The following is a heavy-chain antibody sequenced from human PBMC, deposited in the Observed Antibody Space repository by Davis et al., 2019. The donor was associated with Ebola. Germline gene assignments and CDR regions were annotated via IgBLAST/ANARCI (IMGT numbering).Heavy chain of an antibody. CDR1: GYTFTSYW. V-gene: IGHV5-10-1*01. CDR2: IDPSDSYT. D-gene: IGHD3-22*01. CDR3: AKQESLYGSSDY. Sequence: KVSCKASGYTFTSYWISWVRQMPGKGLEWMGRIDPSDSYTNYSPSFQGHVTISADKSISTAYLQWSSLKASDTAMYYCAKQESLYGSSDYWGQGTLVTVSS. J-gene: IGHJ4*02.